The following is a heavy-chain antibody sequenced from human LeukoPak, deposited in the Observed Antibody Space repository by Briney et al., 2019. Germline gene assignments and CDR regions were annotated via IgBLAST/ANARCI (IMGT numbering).Heavy chain of an antibody. CDR1: GFTFSSYW. CDR2: INSNGSNT. CDR3: AKDRAAPPTQYDY. V-gene: IGHV3-74*01. J-gene: IGHJ4*02. Sequence: PGGSLRLSCAASGFTFSSYWMHWVRQAPGKGLVWVSRINSNGSNTVYADSVKGRFTISRDNSKNTLYLQTNSLRAEDTAIYYCAKDRAAPPTQYDYWGQGTLVTVSS. D-gene: IGHD6-6*01.